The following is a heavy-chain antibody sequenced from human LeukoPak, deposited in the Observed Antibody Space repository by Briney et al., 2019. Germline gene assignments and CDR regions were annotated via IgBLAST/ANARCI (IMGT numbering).Heavy chain of an antibody. Sequence: AAPVKVSCKASGGTFSSYAISWVRQAPGQGLEWMGGIIPIFGTANYAQKFQGRVTITADESTSTAYMELSSLRSEDTAVYYCARGGCVGDCYPYDAFDIWGQGTMVTVSS. V-gene: IGHV1-69*13. CDR3: ARGGCVGDCYPYDAFDI. J-gene: IGHJ3*02. CDR1: GGTFSSYA. D-gene: IGHD2-21*02. CDR2: IIPIFGTA.